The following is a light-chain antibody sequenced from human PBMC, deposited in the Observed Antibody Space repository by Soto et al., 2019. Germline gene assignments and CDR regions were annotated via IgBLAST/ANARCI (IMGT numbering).Light chain of an antibody. Sequence: QSVLTQPPSASGTPGQRVTISCSGRSSNTGSNSVNWYQKLPGTAPKLLIYSNNQRPSGVPDRFSGSKSGTSASLAISGLQSEDEADYYCASWDDSLSGLVFGGGTKVTVL. J-gene: IGLJ2*01. CDR2: SNN. V-gene: IGLV1-44*01. CDR3: ASWDDSLSGLV. CDR1: SSNTGSNS.